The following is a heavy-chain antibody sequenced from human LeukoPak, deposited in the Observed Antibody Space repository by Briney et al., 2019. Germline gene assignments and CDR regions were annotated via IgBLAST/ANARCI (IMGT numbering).Heavy chain of an antibody. CDR1: GFSFSTYW. CDR2: IRQDGSEK. Sequence: GGSLRLSCAASGFSFSTYWMSWVRQAPGKGLEWVANIRQDGSEKYYVDSAKGRFTISRDNAKNSLYLQMNSLRAEDTAVYYCATDLGSSRPNFWGQGILVTVSS. D-gene: IGHD3-16*01. CDR3: ATDLGSSRPNF. J-gene: IGHJ4*02. V-gene: IGHV3-7*01.